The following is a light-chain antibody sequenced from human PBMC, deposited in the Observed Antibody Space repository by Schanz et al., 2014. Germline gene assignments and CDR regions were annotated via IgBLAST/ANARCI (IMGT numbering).Light chain of an antibody. J-gene: IGKJ3*01. CDR3: QQFSSAPFT. CDR1: QSVDIS. CDR2: DAS. Sequence: EIVLTQSPATLSLSPGERATLSCRASQSVDISLAWYQHKPGQSPRVLIYDASKRATGIPARFSGSGSGTDFTLTISRLEPEDFAVYYCQQFSSAPFTFGPGTRVDVK. V-gene: IGKV3-11*01.